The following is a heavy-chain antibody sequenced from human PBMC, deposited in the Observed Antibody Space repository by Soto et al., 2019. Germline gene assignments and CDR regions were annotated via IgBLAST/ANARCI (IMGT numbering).Heavy chain of an antibody. CDR1: GGTFSSYG. Sequence: PXGALKISCEASGGTFSSYGMHRVRQAPGKGLEWVAVISYDGSNKYYADSVKGRFTISRDNSKNTLYLQMNSLRAEDTAVYYCAKVIAAAGFAYYYGMDVWGQGHTVTVSS. V-gene: IGHV3-30*18. CDR2: ISYDGSNK. D-gene: IGHD6-13*01. CDR3: AKVIAAAGFAYYYGMDV. J-gene: IGHJ6*01.